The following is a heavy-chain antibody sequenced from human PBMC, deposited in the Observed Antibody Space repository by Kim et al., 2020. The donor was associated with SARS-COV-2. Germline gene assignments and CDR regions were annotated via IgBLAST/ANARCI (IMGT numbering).Heavy chain of an antibody. Sequence: GGSLRLSCAASGFTFRNYAVRWVRQAPGKGLEWVAAISFGGSDTYYADSVKGRFTISRDNSKNTLYLQMSSLRPEDTAVYYCARDPGRNSAWYGGGDYWGQRSLVTVSS. J-gene: IGHJ4*02. D-gene: IGHD6-19*01. V-gene: IGHV3-30-3*01. CDR3: ARDPGRNSAWYGGGDY. CDR2: ISFGGSDT. CDR1: GFTFRNYA.